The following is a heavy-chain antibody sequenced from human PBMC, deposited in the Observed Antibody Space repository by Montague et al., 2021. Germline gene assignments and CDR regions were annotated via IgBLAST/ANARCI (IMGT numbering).Heavy chain of an antibody. D-gene: IGHD2-2*01. CDR2: TSSSSSYI. CDR3: ARDVIVGDIVVVSGGMDV. Sequence: SLRLSCAASGFTFSSYSMNWVRQAPGKGLEWVSSTSSSSSYIYYADSVKGRFTISRDNAKNSLYLQMNSLRAEDTAVYYCARDVIVGDIVVVSGGMDVWGQGTTVTVSS. CDR1: GFTFSSYS. V-gene: IGHV3-21*01. J-gene: IGHJ6*02.